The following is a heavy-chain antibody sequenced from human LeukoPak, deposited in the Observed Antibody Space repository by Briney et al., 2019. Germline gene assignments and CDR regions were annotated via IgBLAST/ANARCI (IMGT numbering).Heavy chain of an antibody. CDR3: ARDGVAPRGITPGVE. D-gene: IGHD3-3*01. Sequence: GGSLRLSCAASGFNFTNYNMNWVRQAPGKGLEWVSSIHSSSGSIYYADSLKGRFTISRDNSKNTLYLEMKSLRAEDTAVYYCARDGVAPRGITPGVEWGQGTLVTVSS. CDR2: IHSSSGSI. CDR1: GFNFTNYN. J-gene: IGHJ4*02. V-gene: IGHV3-21*01.